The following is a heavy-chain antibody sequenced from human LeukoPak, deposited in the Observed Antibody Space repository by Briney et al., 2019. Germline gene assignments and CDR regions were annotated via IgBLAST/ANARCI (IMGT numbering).Heavy chain of an antibody. CDR2: VYYTGST. CDR1: GGSVSGSTYY. J-gene: IGHJ4*02. V-gene: IGHV4-39*02. CDR3: ARDREGLLDY. Sequence: SETLSLTCTVSGGSVSGSTYYWGWIRQPPGKGLEWIGSVYYTGSTYYNSSLKSRITISVDTSRKHFSLKLSSVTAADTAVYYCARDREGLLDYWGQGTLVTVSS.